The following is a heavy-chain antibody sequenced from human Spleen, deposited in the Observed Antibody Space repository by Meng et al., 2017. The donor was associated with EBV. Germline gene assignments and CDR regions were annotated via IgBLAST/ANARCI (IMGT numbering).Heavy chain of an antibody. V-gene: IGHV4-4*02. CDR2: ISHTGRT. Sequence: VHLQGPGPGLVKPSETLSLTCAVSGGSISSNNWWSWVRQPPGKGLEWIGEISHTGRTNYNPSLKSRVTMSVDKSKNQFSLKLTSVTAADTAVYYCAGGWLGLVDPWGQGTLVTVSS. CDR3: AGGWLGLVDP. D-gene: IGHD5-24*01. J-gene: IGHJ5*02. CDR1: GGSISSNNW.